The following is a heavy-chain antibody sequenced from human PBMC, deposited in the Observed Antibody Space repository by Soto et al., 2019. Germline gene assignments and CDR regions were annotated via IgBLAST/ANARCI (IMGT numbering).Heavy chain of an antibody. J-gene: IGHJ4*02. CDR2: IWYDGSNK. D-gene: IGHD3-10*01. V-gene: IGHV3-33*01. CDR3: ARGRFGELSGGPIDY. Sequence: GGSLRLSCAASGFTFSSYGMHWVRQAPGKGLEWVAVIWYDGSNKYYADSVKGRFSISRDNSKNTLYLQMNSLRAEDTAVYYCARGRFGELSGGPIDYWGQGTLVTVSS. CDR1: GFTFSSYG.